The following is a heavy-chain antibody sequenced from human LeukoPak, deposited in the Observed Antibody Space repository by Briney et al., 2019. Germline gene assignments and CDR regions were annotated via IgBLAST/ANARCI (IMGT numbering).Heavy chain of an antibody. CDR2: IYYSGST. CDR3: ARVTRWAGLDF. D-gene: IGHD2-21*02. Sequence: SETLSLTCNVSGGSISSGDKYWSWIRQPPAKGLEWIGYIYYSGSTYYNPSLKSRLTISVDTSENQFSLHLTSVTAADTAVYFCARVTRWAGLDFWGQGTLVTVSS. CDR1: GGSISSGDKY. V-gene: IGHV4-30-4*01. J-gene: IGHJ4*02.